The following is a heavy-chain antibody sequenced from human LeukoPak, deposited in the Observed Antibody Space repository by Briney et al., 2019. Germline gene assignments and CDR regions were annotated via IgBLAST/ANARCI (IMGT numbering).Heavy chain of an antibody. CDR2: ISWDGGSA. Sequence: SLRLSCAASVVTFYDDTIHCGREGAGEGLEWVSLISWDGGSAYYADSVKGRFTISRDNNKNSLYLQMNSLKNEDTALYSCTNEAYWGQGTLVTVSS. CDR1: VVTFYDDT. V-gene: IGHV3-43*01. J-gene: IGHJ4*02. CDR3: TNEAY.